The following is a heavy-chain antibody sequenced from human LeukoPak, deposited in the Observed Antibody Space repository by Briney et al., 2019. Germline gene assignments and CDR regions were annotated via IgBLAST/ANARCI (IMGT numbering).Heavy chain of an antibody. V-gene: IGHV1-8*01. D-gene: IGHD1-26*01. CDR3: ARGTDEWELRHVSDYYMDV. CDR2: MNPNSGNT. Sequence: ASVKVSCKASGYTFTSYDINWVRQATGQGLEWMGWMNPNSGNTGYAQKFQGRVTMTRNTSISTAYMELSSLRSEDTAVYYCARGTDEWELRHVSDYYMDVWGKGTTVTVSS. J-gene: IGHJ6*03. CDR1: GYTFTSYD.